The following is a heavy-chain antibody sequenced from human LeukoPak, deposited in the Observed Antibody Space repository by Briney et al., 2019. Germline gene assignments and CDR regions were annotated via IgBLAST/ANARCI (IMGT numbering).Heavy chain of an antibody. V-gene: IGHV3-43*02. CDR2: IKGNGDTT. D-gene: IGHD6-19*01. J-gene: IGHJ4*02. CDR3: AKDIGSGWSFDY. Sequence: PGGSLRLSCAASGFTFHNYAMHWVRQAPGKGLEWVSLIKGNGDTTYNAGSGKGRFTISRDNSKNSLYLQINSLRTEDTALYYCAKDIGSGWSFDYWGQGTLVTVSS. CDR1: GFTFHNYA.